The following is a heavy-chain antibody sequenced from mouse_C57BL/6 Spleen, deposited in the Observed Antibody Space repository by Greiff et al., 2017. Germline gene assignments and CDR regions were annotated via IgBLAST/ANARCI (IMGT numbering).Heavy chain of an antibody. CDR1: GYTFTSYW. Sequence: QVQLQQPGAELVKPGASVKMSCKASGYTFTSYWITWVKQRPGQGLEWIGDIYPGSGSTNYNEKFKGKATLTVDTSSSTAYMQLSSLTSEDSAVYYCARSGSAGHDVDYWGQGTTLTVSS. J-gene: IGHJ2*01. CDR2: IYPGSGST. D-gene: IGHD1-3*01. CDR3: ARSGSAGHDVDY. V-gene: IGHV1-55*01.